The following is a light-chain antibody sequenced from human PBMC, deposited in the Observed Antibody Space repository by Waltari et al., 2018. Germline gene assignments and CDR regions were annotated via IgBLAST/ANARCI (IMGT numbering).Light chain of an antibody. Sequence: EIVLTQSPGTLSLSPGERATLSCRASQSVSSSYLAWYQQKPGQAPRLLIYGASSRATCIPDRFSGSESGTDFTLTISRLEPEDFAVYYCQQYGSSPRTFGQGTKVETK. J-gene: IGKJ1*01. CDR1: QSVSSSY. CDR3: QQYGSSPRT. V-gene: IGKV3-20*01. CDR2: GAS.